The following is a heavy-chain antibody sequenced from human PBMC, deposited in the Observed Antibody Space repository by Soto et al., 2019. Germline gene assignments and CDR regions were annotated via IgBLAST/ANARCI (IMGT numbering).Heavy chain of an antibody. V-gene: IGHV3-23*01. CDR1: GFTFSSYA. Sequence: GGSLRLSCAASGFTFSSYAMSWVRQAPGKGLEWVSAISGSGGSTYYADSVKGRFTISRDNSKNTLYLQMNSLRAEDTAVYYCAKRGCGGDCYSIPSLQYFQHWGQGTLVTVSS. D-gene: IGHD2-21*01. CDR2: ISGSGGST. CDR3: AKRGCGGDCYSIPSLQYFQH. J-gene: IGHJ1*01.